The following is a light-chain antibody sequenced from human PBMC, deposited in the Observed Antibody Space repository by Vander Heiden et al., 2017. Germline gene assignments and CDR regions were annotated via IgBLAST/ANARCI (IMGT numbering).Light chain of an antibody. J-gene: IGKJ5*01. CDR3: QQYGGSPPIS. CDR2: GAS. V-gene: IGKV3-20*01. CDR1: QSVDSFY. Sequence: EIVLTQSPGTLSLSPGERATLSCRASQSVDSFYLGWYQQKPGQSPRLLIYGASSRATGIPDRFSGSGYGTDFTLTISRLEPEDFAVYYCQQYGGSPPISFGQGTRLEIK.